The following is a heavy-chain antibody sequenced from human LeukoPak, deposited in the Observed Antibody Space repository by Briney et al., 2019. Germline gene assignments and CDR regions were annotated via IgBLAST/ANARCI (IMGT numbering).Heavy chain of an antibody. Sequence: ASETLSLTCTVCGGSISGHHWTWIRQPPGTGLEWIGYFYDSGDFNYNPSLKSRVTIWMDMSNNQFSLTMSSVTAADTAMYYCARLLRPGGRKGDAFDIWGQGTLVTVSS. CDR1: GGSISGHH. D-gene: IGHD1-26*01. J-gene: IGHJ3*02. V-gene: IGHV4-59*08. CDR3: ARLLRPGGRKGDAFDI. CDR2: FYDSGDF.